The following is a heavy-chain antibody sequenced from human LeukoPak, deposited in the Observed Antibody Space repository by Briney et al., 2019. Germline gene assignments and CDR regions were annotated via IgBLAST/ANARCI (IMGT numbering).Heavy chain of an antibody. J-gene: IGHJ6*03. CDR2: IYYSGST. CDR3: ARADRGYDSSGYRYYYYYYMDV. D-gene: IGHD3-22*01. CDR1: GGSISGYY. Sequence: PSETLSLTCTVSGGSISGYYWSWIRRPPGKGLEWIGYIYYSGSTNYNPSLKSRVTISVDTSKNQFSLKLSSVAAADTAVYYCARADRGYDSSGYRYYYYYYMDVWGKGTTVTVSS. V-gene: IGHV4-59*01.